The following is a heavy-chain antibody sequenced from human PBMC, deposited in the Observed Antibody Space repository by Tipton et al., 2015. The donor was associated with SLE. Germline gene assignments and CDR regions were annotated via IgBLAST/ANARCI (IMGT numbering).Heavy chain of an antibody. J-gene: IGHJ4*02. Sequence: TLSLTCTVSGGSISGSFYYWGWIRQPPGKGLEWIVSVYYTGSTYYNPSLKSRVVISADVSKSQFSLELNSMTAADTAVYYCARNWAKRGYKTLSRRLAYDKWGRGTLVTVSS. CDR2: VYYTGST. CDR3: ARNWAKRGYKTLSRRLAYDK. D-gene: IGHD2/OR15-2a*01. CDR1: GGSISGSFYY. V-gene: IGHV4-39*07.